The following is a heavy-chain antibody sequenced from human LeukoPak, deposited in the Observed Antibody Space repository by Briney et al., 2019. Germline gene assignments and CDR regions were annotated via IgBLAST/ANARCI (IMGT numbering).Heavy chain of an antibody. CDR1: GFSFSSHG. D-gene: IGHD1-26*01. Sequence: GGSLRLSCAASGFSFSSHGMSWVRQAPGKGLEWVSDISGSGGSTYYADSVKGRFTISRDNSKNTLYLQMNSLRGEDTALYYCAKKYSTGLDPWGQGTLVTVSS. CDR2: ISGSGGST. CDR3: AKKYSTGLDP. V-gene: IGHV3-23*01. J-gene: IGHJ5*02.